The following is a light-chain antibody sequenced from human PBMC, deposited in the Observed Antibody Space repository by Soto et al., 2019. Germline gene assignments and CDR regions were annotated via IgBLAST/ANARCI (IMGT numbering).Light chain of an antibody. J-gene: IGKJ1*01. CDR2: AAS. CDR1: QGIRDD. CDR3: QQDYSYPLT. V-gene: IGKV1-6*01. Sequence: AIQMTQSPSSLSASVGDRVTITCRASQGIRDDLGWYQQKPGKAPKLLMYAASTLKSGVPSRFSGSGSGTDFTLTISSLQPDDFATYYCQQDYSYPLTFGQGTKVEIK.